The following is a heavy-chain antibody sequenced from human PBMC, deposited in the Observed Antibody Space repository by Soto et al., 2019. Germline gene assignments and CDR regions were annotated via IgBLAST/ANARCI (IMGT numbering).Heavy chain of an antibody. V-gene: IGHV4-61*05. J-gene: IGHJ4*02. D-gene: IGHD2-15*01. Sequence: SETLSLTCTVSGGSIANNNYFWGWVRQPPGKGLEWIGYIYYSGSTNYNPSLKSRVTISVDTSKNQFSLKLSSVTAADTAVYYCARTRYCSGGSCYSDYFDYWGQGTLVTVSS. CDR3: ARTRYCSGGSCYSDYFDY. CDR2: IYYSGST. CDR1: GGSIANNNYF.